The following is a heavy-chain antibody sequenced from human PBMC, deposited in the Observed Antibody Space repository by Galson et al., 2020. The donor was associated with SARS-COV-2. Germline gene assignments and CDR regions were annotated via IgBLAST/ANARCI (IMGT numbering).Heavy chain of an antibody. CDR3: ARETPDAFDI. J-gene: IGHJ3*02. Sequence: SLKISCAASGFTFDDYAMHWVRQAPGKGLEWVSGISWNSGSIGYADSVKGRFTISRDNAKNSLYLQMNSLRAEDTALYYCARETPDAFDIWGQGTMVTVSS. V-gene: IGHV3-9*01. CDR2: ISWNSGSI. CDR1: GFTFDDYA.